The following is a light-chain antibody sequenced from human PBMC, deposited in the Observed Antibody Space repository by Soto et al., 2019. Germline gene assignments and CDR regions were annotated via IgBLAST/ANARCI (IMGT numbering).Light chain of an antibody. J-gene: IGKJ4*01. CDR1: QGISIW. Sequence: DIQMTQTPSSVSASIADSVTITYRASQGISIWLDWYQQKPGTAPKLLIYAASSLQSGVPSRFIGSGSGTNVSLTIISLLPEAVATLYCRQANCFPPALTFGGGTKVEIK. V-gene: IGKV1-12*01. CDR3: RQANCFPPALT. CDR2: AAS.